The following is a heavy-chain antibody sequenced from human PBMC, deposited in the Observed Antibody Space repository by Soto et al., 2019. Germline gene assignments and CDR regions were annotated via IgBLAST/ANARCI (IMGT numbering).Heavy chain of an antibody. CDR1: GFTFSSYW. CDR2: IKQDGSEK. Sequence: GGSLRLSCAVSGFTFSSYWMSWVRQAPGKGLEWVADIKQDGSEKHYVDSVKGRFTISRDNAKNSLYLQMNSLRAEDTAVNYCVRAVYGNYMFQHWGRGTLVTVSS. V-gene: IGHV3-7*01. D-gene: IGHD4-17*01. J-gene: IGHJ1*01. CDR3: VRAVYGNYMFQH.